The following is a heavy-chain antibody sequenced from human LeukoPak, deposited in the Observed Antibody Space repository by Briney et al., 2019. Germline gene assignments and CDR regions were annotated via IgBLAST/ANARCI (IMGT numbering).Heavy chain of an antibody. J-gene: IGHJ3*02. V-gene: IGHV3-21*01. CDR1: GFTFSSYS. D-gene: IGHD3-22*01. CDR3: ARDYNYYDSSVAFDI. CDR2: ISSSSSYI. Sequence: GGSLRLSCAASGFTFSSYSMNWVRQAPGKGLEWVSSISSSSSYIYYADSVKGRFTISRDNAKNSLYLQMNNLRAEDTAVYYCARDYNYYDSSVAFDIWGQGTMVTVSS.